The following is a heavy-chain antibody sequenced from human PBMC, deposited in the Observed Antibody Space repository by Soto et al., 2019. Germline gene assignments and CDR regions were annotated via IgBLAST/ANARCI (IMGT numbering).Heavy chain of an antibody. Sequence: QVQLVQSGAEVKKPGASVKISCKASGYAFTNYGISWVRQAPGQGLEWMGWINPYNGNTDYAQKFQGRVTMATDTSTTTAYMDLRSLRSDDTAVYFCARDRLLSSGYYLLGEYTWFDPWGQGTLVTVSS. CDR3: ARDRLLSSGYYLLGEYTWFDP. CDR1: GYAFTNYG. CDR2: INPYNGNT. D-gene: IGHD6-19*01. J-gene: IGHJ5*02. V-gene: IGHV1-18*04.